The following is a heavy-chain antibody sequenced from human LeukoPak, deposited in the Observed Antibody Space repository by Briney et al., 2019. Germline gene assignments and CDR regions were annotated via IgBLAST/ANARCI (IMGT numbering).Heavy chain of an antibody. D-gene: IGHD6-25*01. V-gene: IGHV4-59*01. CDR1: GGSSSSYY. CDR3: ARVRGPAVYYYYMDV. J-gene: IGHJ6*03. Sequence: ASETLSLXCTVSGGSSSSYYWSWIRQPPGKGLESIGYIYYSGSTNYNPSLKSRVTISVDTSKNQFSLKLSSVTAADTAVYYCARVRGPAVYYYYMDVWGKGTTVTVSS. CDR2: IYYSGST.